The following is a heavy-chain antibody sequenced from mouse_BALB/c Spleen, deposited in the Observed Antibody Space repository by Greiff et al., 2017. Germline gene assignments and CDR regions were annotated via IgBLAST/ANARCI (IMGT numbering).Heavy chain of an antibody. J-gene: IGHJ2*01. Sequence: QVQLQQPGADLVKPGASVKLSCKASGYTFTSYWMHWVKQRPGQGLEWIGEINPSNGRTNYNEKFKSKATLTVDKSSSTAYMQLSSLTSEDSAVYYCARLGRDYWGQGTTLTVAS. D-gene: IGHD4-1*01. V-gene: IGHV1S81*02. CDR1: GYTFTSYW. CDR3: ARLGRDY. CDR2: INPSNGRT.